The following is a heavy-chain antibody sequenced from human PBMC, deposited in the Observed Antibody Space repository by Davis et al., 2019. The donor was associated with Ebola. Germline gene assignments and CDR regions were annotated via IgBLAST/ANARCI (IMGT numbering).Heavy chain of an antibody. Sequence: PSETLSLTCAVYGGSFSGYYWSWIRQPPGKGLEWIGEINHSGSTNYNPSLKSRVTISVDTSKNQFSLKLSSVTAADTAVYYCARAEYSSSPDYWGQGTLVTVSS. CDR3: ARAEYSSSPDY. D-gene: IGHD6-13*01. J-gene: IGHJ4*02. CDR1: GGSFSGYY. CDR2: INHSGST. V-gene: IGHV4-34*01.